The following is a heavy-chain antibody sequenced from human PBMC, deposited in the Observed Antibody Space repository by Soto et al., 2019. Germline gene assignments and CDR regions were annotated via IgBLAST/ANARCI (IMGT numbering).Heavy chain of an antibody. D-gene: IGHD3-22*01. CDR3: ATQAPHDSSSYYPIDF. Sequence: SETQSLTCTVSGGSSSSDPYYWGWFRQPPGKGLEWIGSIYYGRSPYYNPSLQSRITIFADTSDNQFSLKLRSLTAADTALYYCATQAPHDSSSYYPIDFWGQGLLVTSPQ. V-gene: IGHV4-39*01. CDR1: GGSSSSDPYY. CDR2: IYYGRSP. J-gene: IGHJ4*02.